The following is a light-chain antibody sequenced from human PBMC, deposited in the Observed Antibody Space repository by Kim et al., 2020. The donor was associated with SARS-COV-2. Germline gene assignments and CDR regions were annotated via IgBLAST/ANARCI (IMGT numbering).Light chain of an antibody. CDR2: EVS. Sequence: GQSVTIACTGTSSDGGGYNYVSWYQQHPGKAPKLMIYEVSKRPSGVPDRFSGSKSGNTASLTVSGLQAEDEADYYCSSYAGSNNQVFGTGTKVTVL. J-gene: IGLJ1*01. V-gene: IGLV2-8*01. CDR1: SSDGGGYNY. CDR3: SSYAGSNNQV.